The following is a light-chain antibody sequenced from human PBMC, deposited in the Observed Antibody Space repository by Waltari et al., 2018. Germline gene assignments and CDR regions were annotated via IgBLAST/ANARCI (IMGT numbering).Light chain of an antibody. J-gene: IGLJ2*01. V-gene: IGLV2-11*01. Sequence: QSDLTQPRSVSGFPEQSVTISCTGSSGDVGGSTSVSWYQQIHGKAPKLIIHDVSQGPSGVRDRFSGSMSDNTASLTVSGLQAEDEADYFCCSYAANKVVFGGGTRLTVL. CDR2: DVS. CDR1: SGDVGGSTS. CDR3: CSYAANKVV.